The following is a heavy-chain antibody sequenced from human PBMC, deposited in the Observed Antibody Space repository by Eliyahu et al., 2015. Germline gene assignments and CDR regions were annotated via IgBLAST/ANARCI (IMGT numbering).Heavy chain of an antibody. CDR3: ARAGAPDCSSTSCHFDY. J-gene: IGHJ4*02. CDR2: ISSSSSYI. V-gene: IGHV3-21*01. D-gene: IGHD2-2*01. Sequence: EVQLVESGGGLVQPGGSLSLSCAASGFTFXNYWMSWVRQGPGKGLEWVSSISSSSSYIYYADSVKGRFTISRDSAKNSLYLQMNSLRAEDTAVYYCARAGAPDCSSTSCHFDYWGQGTLVTVSS. CDR1: GFTFXNYW.